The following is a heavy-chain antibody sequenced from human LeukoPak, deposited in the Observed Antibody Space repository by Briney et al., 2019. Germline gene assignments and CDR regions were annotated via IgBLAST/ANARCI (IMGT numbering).Heavy chain of an antibody. CDR3: TRPTNLAVSRAVASSSSRGDDVDI. D-gene: IGHD6-6*01. CDR1: RFTVSRNY. J-gene: IGHJ3*02. V-gene: IGHV3-53*01. Sequence: GGSLSLSCAASRFTVSRNYMSWVRQAPGKGLEWVAVSYSVDSTYYADSVKGRFTIPRHNSKNTLYLQMNSQRAEDTAVYYCTRPTNLAVSRAVASSSSRGDDVDIWGEGTMVTVFS. CDR2: SYSVDST.